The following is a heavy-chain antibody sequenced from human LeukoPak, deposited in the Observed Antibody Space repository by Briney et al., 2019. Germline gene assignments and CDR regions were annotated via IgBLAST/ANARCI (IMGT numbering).Heavy chain of an antibody. V-gene: IGHV3-33*01. Sequence: TGRSLRLSCAGSGFTFGGYGMHWFRQTPGKGLEWVAVIAYDGSRALYADSVKGRFTISRDNSKHTMSVQMDDLRAEDTAVYYCTRYNNDHFDYWGQGTLVTVSS. CDR1: GFTFGGYG. J-gene: IGHJ4*02. CDR3: TRYNNDHFDY. CDR2: IAYDGSRA. D-gene: IGHD1-14*01.